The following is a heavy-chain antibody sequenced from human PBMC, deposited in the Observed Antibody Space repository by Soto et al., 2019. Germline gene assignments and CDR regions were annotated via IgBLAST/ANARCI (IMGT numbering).Heavy chain of an antibody. V-gene: IGHV3-48*03. Sequence: PGGSLRLSCAASGFTFSSYEMNWVRQAPGKGLEWVSYISSSGSTIYYADSVKGRFTISRDNAKNSLYLQMNSLRAEDTAVYYCARAGGSGYYSSSFDYWGQGTLVTVSS. CDR3: ARAGGSGYYSSSFDY. D-gene: IGHD3-22*01. CDR2: ISSSGSTI. CDR1: GFTFSSYE. J-gene: IGHJ4*02.